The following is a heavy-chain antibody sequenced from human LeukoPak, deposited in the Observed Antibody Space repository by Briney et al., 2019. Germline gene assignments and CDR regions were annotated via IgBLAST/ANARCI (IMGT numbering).Heavy chain of an antibody. CDR3: TRGYSGIGIYAFDI. D-gene: IGHD1-26*01. J-gene: IGHJ3*02. CDR2: SGNKVNSDIT. CDR1: GFTFSNYA. V-gene: IGHV3-72*01. Sequence: GGSLRLSCAASGFTFSNYAMSWVRQAPGKGLEWVGRSGNKVNSDITEYAASVKGRFTISREDSKNSLYLQMNSLKTEDTALYFCTRGYSGIGIYAFDIWGLGTMVTVSS.